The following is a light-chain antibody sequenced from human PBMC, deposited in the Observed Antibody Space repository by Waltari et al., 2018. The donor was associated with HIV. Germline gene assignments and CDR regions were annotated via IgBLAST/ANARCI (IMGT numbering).Light chain of an antibody. CDR1: ALPTQF. J-gene: IGLJ3*02. Sequence: SYELTQPPSVSVSPGQTARITCSGDALPTQFAYWYQKKADQAPLMVIYKDDKRPSGIPDRFSGSMSGTTVTLIISGVQPEDEADYYCESADDSGDHWVFGGGTKLSVL. CDR3: ESADDSGDHWV. CDR2: KDD. V-gene: IGLV3-25*03.